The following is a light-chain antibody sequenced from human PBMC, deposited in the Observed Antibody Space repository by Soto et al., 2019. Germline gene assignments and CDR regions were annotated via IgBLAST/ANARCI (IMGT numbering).Light chain of an antibody. CDR2: GAS. J-gene: IGKJ1*01. Sequence: EIGLTQSPGTLSLSPGEGATLSCRASQSVSNNYLAWYQQKPGQAPRLLIYGASSRATGIPDRFSGSGSGTDFTLTISRLEPEDFAVYYCQQYGSSSWTFGQGTKVDIK. V-gene: IGKV3-20*01. CDR1: QSVSNNY. CDR3: QQYGSSSWT.